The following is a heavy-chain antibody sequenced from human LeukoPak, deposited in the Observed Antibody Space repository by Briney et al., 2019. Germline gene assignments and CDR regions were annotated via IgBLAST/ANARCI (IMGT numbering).Heavy chain of an antibody. CDR1: GFTFSSCA. D-gene: IGHD3-16*01. J-gene: IGHJ6*03. CDR3: ARGYDSNLDYYYYMDV. V-gene: IGHV3-30*04. CDR2: ISPDGSGK. Sequence: GGSLRLSCAASGFTFSSCAMHWVRQAPGKGLEWVAVISPDGSGKNYVDSVEGRFTISRDNSKNTLYVQMNSLRAEDTAVYFCARGYDSNLDYYYYMDVWGKGTTVTVSS.